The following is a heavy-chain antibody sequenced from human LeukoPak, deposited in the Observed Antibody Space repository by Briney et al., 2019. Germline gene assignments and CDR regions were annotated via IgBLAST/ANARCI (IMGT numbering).Heavy chain of an antibody. D-gene: IGHD5-12*01. CDR1: GFTFSSYS. J-gene: IGHJ3*02. Sequence: PGGSLRLSCAASGFTFSSYSMNWVRQAPGKGLEWVSSISSSSSYIKYADSLKGRFTISRDNAKNSLYLQMNSLRAEDTAVYYCAREDRRLTAFDIWGQGTMATVSS. CDR2: ISSSSSYI. V-gene: IGHV3-21*01. CDR3: AREDRRLTAFDI.